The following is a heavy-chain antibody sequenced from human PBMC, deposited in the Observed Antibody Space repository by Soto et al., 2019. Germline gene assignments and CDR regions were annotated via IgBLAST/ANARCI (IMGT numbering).Heavy chain of an antibody. D-gene: IGHD2-15*01. CDR1: GFTFSKHA. CDR2: ISSDGSNK. Sequence: QVQLVESGGGVVQPGRSLRLSCAASGFTFSKHAMHWVRQAPGKGLEWVAVISSDGSNKYYADSVKGRFTISRDNSKNTLSLQRNSLRAEDTAVCYCARMASFYCSGGSCYPTYGMDVWGQGTTVTVSS. CDR3: ARMASFYCSGGSCYPTYGMDV. J-gene: IGHJ6*02. V-gene: IGHV3-30-3*01.